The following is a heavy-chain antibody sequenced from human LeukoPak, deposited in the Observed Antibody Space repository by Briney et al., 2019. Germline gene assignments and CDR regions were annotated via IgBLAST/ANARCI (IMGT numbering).Heavy chain of an antibody. J-gene: IGHJ4*02. CDR2: IYHSGST. V-gene: IGHV4-30-2*01. Sequence: PSETLSLTCTVSGGSISSGGYYWSWIRQPPGKGLEWIGYIYHSGSTYYNPSLKSRVTISVDRSKNQFSLRPSSVTAADTAVYYCARADTVFGPEYWGPGTQVIVSS. CDR1: GGSISSGGYY. CDR3: ARADTVFGPEY. D-gene: IGHD3-3*01.